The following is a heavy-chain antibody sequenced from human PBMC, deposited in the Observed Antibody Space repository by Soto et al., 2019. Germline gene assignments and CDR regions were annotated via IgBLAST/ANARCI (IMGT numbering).Heavy chain of an antibody. CDR3: ARPLRDRNYYYGMAV. CDR2: TIPMFGTP. D-gene: IGHD3-22*01. V-gene: IGHV1-69*01. J-gene: IGHJ6*02. Sequence: QVQLVQSGAEMQQPGASVMVSCKASGGTFSKYAFSWVRQAPGQGLEWPGGTIPMFGTPNYAQKFQGRVAISADESTATVYMELSNLRSEDTAVYFCARPLRDRNYYYGMAVWGQGTTVTVSS. CDR1: GGTFSKYA.